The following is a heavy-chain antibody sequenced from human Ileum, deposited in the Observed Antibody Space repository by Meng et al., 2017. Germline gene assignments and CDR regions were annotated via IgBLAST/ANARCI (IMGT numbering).Heavy chain of an antibody. Sequence: QWPLVQSWCVLKEPGASGKVLCKASGYTFTSYALNWVRQAPGRGLEWLGWIHTNTGNPTYAQGLTGRFVFSLDTSVSTAYLQISSLKAEDTAVYYCAREDHFWSGYFDYWGQGTLVTVSS. CDR2: IHTNTGNP. CDR3: AREDHFWSGYFDY. CDR1: GYTFTSYA. J-gene: IGHJ4*02. V-gene: IGHV7-4-1*02. D-gene: IGHD3-3*02.